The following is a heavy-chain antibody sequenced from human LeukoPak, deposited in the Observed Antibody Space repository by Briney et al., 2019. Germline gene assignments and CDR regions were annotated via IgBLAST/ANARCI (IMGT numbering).Heavy chain of an antibody. CDR2: ISYDGSNK. CDR3: ASVVFNWFDP. D-gene: IGHD2-21*01. CDR1: GFTFRRYP. J-gene: IGHJ5*02. V-gene: IGHV3-30-3*01. Sequence: GGSLRLSCTASGFTFRRYPIHWVRQAPGKGLEWVAVISYDGSNKYYADSVKGRFTISRDNSKNTLYLQMNSLRAEDTAVYYCASVVFNWFDPWGQGTLVTVSS.